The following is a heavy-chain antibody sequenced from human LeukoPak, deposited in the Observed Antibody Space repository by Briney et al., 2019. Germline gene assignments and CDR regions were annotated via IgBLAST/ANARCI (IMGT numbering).Heavy chain of an antibody. Sequence: QTGGSLRLSCAASGFTFSSYEMNWVRQAPGKGLEWVSYISSSGSTIYYADSVKGRFTISRDNAKNSLYLQMNSLRAEDTAVYYCARVGESYGPQKTYYYYGMDVWGQGTTVTVSS. V-gene: IGHV3-48*03. CDR1: GFTFSSYE. CDR2: ISSSGSTI. D-gene: IGHD5-18*01. CDR3: ARVGESYGPQKTYYYYGMDV. J-gene: IGHJ6*02.